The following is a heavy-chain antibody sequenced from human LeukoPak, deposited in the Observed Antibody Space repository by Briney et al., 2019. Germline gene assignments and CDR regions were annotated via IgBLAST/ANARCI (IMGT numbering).Heavy chain of an antibody. CDR3: ARDFCSGGSCYPDAFDI. D-gene: IGHD2-15*01. J-gene: IGHJ3*02. CDR1: GFTFSSYG. V-gene: IGHV3-33*01. CDR2: IWYDGTNT. Sequence: GGSLRLSCAASGFTFSSYGMHWVRQAPGNGLEWVAVIWYDGTNTYYADSVKGRFTISRDNSKNTLYLQMNSLRAEDTAVYYCARDFCSGGSCYPDAFDIWGQGTMVTVSS.